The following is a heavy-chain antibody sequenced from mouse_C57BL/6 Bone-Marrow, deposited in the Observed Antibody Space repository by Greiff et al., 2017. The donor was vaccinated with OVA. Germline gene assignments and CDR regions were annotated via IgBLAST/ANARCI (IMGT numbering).Heavy chain of an antibody. Sequence: QVHVKQPGAELVRPGSSVKLSCKASGYTFTSYWMDWVKQRPGQGLEWIGNIYPSDSETHYNQKFKDKATLTVDKSSSTAYMQLSSLTSEDSAVYYCAREVITTVVDYYAMDYWGQGTSVTVSS. D-gene: IGHD1-1*01. CDR3: AREVITTVVDYYAMDY. V-gene: IGHV1-61*01. CDR2: IYPSDSET. CDR1: GYTFTSYW. J-gene: IGHJ4*01.